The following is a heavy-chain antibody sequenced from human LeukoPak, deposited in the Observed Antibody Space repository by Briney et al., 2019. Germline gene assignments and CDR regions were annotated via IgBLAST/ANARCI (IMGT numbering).Heavy chain of an antibody. D-gene: IGHD3-3*01. CDR3: ARTYYDFWSGYFKPGYYFDY. V-gene: IGHV4-39*01. J-gene: IGHJ4*02. CDR1: GGSISSGGYY. Sequence: SETLSLTCTVSGGSISSGGYYWSWIRQHPGKGLEWIGYIYYSGSTYYNPSLKSRVTISVDTSKNQFSLKLSSVTAADTAVYYCARTYYDFWSGYFKPGYYFDYWGQGTLVTVSS. CDR2: IYYSGST.